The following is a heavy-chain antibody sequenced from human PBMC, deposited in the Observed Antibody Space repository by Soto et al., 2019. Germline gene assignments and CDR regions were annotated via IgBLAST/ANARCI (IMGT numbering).Heavy chain of an antibody. D-gene: IGHD2-2*01. Sequence: GSLRLSCAASGFTFILYAMSWVRQAPGKGLEWVSAISGSGGSTYYADSVKGRSTISRDNSKNTLYLQMNSLRAEDTAVYYCAKDLDIVVVPAAETHDAFDIWGQGTMVTVSS. CDR3: AKDLDIVVVPAAETHDAFDI. V-gene: IGHV3-23*01. CDR1: GFTFILYA. J-gene: IGHJ3*02. CDR2: ISGSGGST.